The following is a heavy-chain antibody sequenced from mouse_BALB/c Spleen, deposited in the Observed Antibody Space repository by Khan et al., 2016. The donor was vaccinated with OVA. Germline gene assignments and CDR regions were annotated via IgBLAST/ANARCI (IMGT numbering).Heavy chain of an antibody. CDR2: ISYSGST. V-gene: IGHV3-2*02. J-gene: IGHJ1*01. CDR1: GYSITSDYA. D-gene: IGHD1-1*02. Sequence: EVQLQELGPGLVKPSQSLSLTCTVTGYSITSDYAWNWIRQFPGNKLEWMGYISYSGSTSYNPSLKSRISITRDTSKNQFFLQLNSVTTGDTATYYWARRAYYANWYFDVWGAGTTVTGSS. CDR3: ARRAYYANWYFDV.